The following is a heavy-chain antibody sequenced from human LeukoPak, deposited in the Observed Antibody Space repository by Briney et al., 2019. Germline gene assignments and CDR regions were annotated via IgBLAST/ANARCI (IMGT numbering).Heavy chain of an antibody. J-gene: IGHJ4*02. D-gene: IGHD2-21*01. Sequence: GGSLRLSCAASGFIFSHYGMHWVRQAQGKGLEWVAVIQNDASTENFADSVKGRFTISRDNSKNTVFLQMNSLRVEDTAVYYCARELSQIVWGGLDYGGQGTLVSVSS. V-gene: IGHV3-33*05. CDR3: ARELSQIVWGGLDY. CDR1: GFIFSHYG. CDR2: IQNDASTE.